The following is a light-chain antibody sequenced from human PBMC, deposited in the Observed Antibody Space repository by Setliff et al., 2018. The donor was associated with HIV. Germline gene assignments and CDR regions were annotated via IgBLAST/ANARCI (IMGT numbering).Light chain of an antibody. CDR3: VLYMASGMG. J-gene: IGLJ2*01. CDR2: NTN. V-gene: IGLV8-61*01. Sequence: TVVTQEPSFAVSPGGTVTLTCGLSSGSVSTSYYPSWYQQTPGQAPRTLIYNTNSLSSGVPDRFSGSILGNKAALTITGAQADDESDYYCVLYMASGMGFGGGTK. CDR1: SGSVSTSYY.